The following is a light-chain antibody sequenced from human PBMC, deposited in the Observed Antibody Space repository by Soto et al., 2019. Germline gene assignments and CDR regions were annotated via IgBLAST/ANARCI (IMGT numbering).Light chain of an antibody. CDR1: ETISSDK. CDR2: GTF. V-gene: IGKV3-20*01. Sequence: EIVLTQSPGTLSVSPGERATLSCRVSETISSDKLAWYQQKPGQPPSLLIYGTFSRAPGIPDRFSGSGSGTAFTLSISRLEPEDSSICHGQQYGIWTVGRGTKVEI. J-gene: IGKJ1*01. CDR3: QQYGIWT.